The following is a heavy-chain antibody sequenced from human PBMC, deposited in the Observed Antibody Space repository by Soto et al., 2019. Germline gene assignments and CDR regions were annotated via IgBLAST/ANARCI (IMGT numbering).Heavy chain of an antibody. CDR3: ATRITVFGLLIPPFDP. D-gene: IGHD3-3*01. V-gene: IGHV4-34*01. CDR1: GGSVNGYY. CDR2: INHTGGT. Sequence: SETLSLTCAVYGGSVNGYYWNWIRQPPGKGLEWIGEINHTGGTHYNPSLKSRVTMSVDTSKNQFSLRLSSATAADTAIYYCATRITVFGLLIPPFDPWCQGTQVTVSS. J-gene: IGHJ5*02.